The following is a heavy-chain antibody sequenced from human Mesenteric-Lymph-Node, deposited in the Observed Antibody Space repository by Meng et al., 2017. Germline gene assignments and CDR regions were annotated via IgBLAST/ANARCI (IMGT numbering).Heavy chain of an antibody. J-gene: IGHJ4*02. CDR2: ISSSGRMI. D-gene: IGHD1-26*01. CDR1: GSTFSSYE. Sequence: GGSLRLSCVGSGSTFSSYEMNWLRQAPGKGLEWVSYISSSGRMIYYADPVKGRFTISRDDAKNSLYLQVDSLRGEDTAVYYCARYGSHDYWGQGARVTVSS. V-gene: IGHV3-48*03. CDR3: ARYGSHDY.